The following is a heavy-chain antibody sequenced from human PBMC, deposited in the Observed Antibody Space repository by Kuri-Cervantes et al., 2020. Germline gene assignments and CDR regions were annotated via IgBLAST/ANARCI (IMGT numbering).Heavy chain of an antibody. D-gene: IGHD5-12*01. CDR3: ARLWWLLGYFDY. Sequence: GESLKISCAASGFTVSSNYMSWVRQAPGKGLEWVSVIYSGGSTYYADSVKGRFTISRDNSKNTLYLQMGSLRAEDMAVYYCARLWWLLGYFDYWGQGTLVTVSS. V-gene: IGHV3-53*05. CDR1: GFTVSSNY. J-gene: IGHJ4*02. CDR2: IYSGGST.